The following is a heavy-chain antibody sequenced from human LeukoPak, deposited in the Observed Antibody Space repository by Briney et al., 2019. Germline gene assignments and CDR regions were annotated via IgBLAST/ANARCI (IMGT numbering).Heavy chain of an antibody. CDR3: AKDWGAYYDSSGFYSGDFDY. J-gene: IGHJ4*02. D-gene: IGHD3-22*01. CDR2: ISGDGGST. Sequence: GGSLRLSCAASGFTFDDYAMHWVRQAPGKGLEWVSLISGDGGSTYYADSVKGRFTISRDNSKTSLYLQMNSLRTEDTALYYCAKDWGAYYDSSGFYSGDFDYWGQGTLVTVSS. V-gene: IGHV3-43*02. CDR1: GFTFDDYA.